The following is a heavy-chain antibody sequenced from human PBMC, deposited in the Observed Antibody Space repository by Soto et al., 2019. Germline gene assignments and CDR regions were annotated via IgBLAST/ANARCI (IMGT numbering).Heavy chain of an antibody. Sequence: QVPLVQSGAEVKKPGASVKVSCKTSGFTFTNYYINWVRQAPGQGLEVMGWISAYSGNTNYAQNLQGRVTMTTDTSASTAYLELRSLRSDDTAVYFCARGDTYYVNWYFDYWGQGTLVTVSS. J-gene: IGHJ4*02. D-gene: IGHD1-1*01. CDR1: GFTFTNYY. V-gene: IGHV1-18*01. CDR3: ARGDTYYVNWYFDY. CDR2: ISAYSGNT.